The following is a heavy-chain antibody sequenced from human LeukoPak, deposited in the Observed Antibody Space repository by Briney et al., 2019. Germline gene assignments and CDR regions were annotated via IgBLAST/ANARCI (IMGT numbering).Heavy chain of an antibody. J-gene: IGHJ4*02. Sequence: GGSLRLSCAASGFTFSSYAMSWVRRAPGKGLEWVSAISGRGGSTYYADSVKGRFTISRDNSKNTLYLQMNSLRAEDTAVYYCAKDKLAYCSGGSCYYFDYWGQGTLVTVSS. CDR1: GFTFSSYA. V-gene: IGHV3-23*01. CDR3: AKDKLAYCSGGSCYYFDY. D-gene: IGHD2-15*01. CDR2: ISGRGGST.